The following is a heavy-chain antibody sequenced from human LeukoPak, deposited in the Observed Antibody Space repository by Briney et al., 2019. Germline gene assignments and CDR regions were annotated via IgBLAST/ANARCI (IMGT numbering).Heavy chain of an antibody. CDR3: AKHPRGDFWSGYDY. Sequence: GGSLRLSCAASGFTFSSFAMSWVRQAPGKGLEWVSAISGSGGSTYYADSVKGRFTISRDNSKNTLFLQMNSLRAEDTAVYYCAKHPRGDFWSGYDYWGQGTLVTVSS. V-gene: IGHV3-23*01. D-gene: IGHD3-3*01. CDR2: ISGSGGST. J-gene: IGHJ4*02. CDR1: GFTFSSFA.